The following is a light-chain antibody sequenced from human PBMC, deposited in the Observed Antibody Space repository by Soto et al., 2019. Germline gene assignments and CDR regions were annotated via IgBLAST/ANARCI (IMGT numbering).Light chain of an antibody. J-gene: IGLJ3*02. Sequence: SYELTQAPSVSVVPGQTARIPCAGDSIGNKHVHWYQQRPGQAPLLVVYDDTDRPSGIPERFSGSNSGNTATLTISRVEVEDEADYYCQVWDSYIDRTWVFGGGTQLTVL. CDR3: QVWDSYIDRTWV. V-gene: IGLV3-21*02. CDR1: SIGNKH. CDR2: DDT.